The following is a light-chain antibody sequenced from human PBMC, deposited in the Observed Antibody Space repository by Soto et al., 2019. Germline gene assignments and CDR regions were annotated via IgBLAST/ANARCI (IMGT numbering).Light chain of an antibody. J-gene: IGLJ3*02. CDR2: EDS. CDR3: CSYSNSRIFWV. Sequence: QSALTQPASVSGSPGQSITISCTGSGSDIGSYNFVSWYQHHPGKAPKLIICEDSKRPSGVSNRFSGSKSGNTASLTISGLQTEDEADYFCCSYSNSRIFWVFGGGTQLTVL. CDR1: GSDIGSYNF. V-gene: IGLV2-23*01.